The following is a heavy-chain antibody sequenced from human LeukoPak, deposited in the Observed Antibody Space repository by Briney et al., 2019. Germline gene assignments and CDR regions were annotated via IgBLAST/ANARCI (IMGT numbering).Heavy chain of an antibody. CDR1: GYSFTSYW. Sequence: GESLKISCKGSGYSFTSYWIVWVRQMPGKGLEWMGIIYFGDSDTRYSPSFQGQVTISADKSISTAYMELSRLRSDDTAVYYCARDWSCSTTSCYDGDFDYWGQGTLVTVSS. J-gene: IGHJ4*02. V-gene: IGHV5-51*01. D-gene: IGHD2-2*01. CDR2: IYFGDSDT. CDR3: ARDWSCSTTSCYDGDFDY.